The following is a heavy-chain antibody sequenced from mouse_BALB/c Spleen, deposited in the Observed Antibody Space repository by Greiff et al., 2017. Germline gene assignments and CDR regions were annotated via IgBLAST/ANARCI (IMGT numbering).Heavy chain of an antibody. CDR3: ARGGRLRRGGLDY. Sequence: VQLKGSGPGLVAPSQSLSITRTVSGFSLTSSGVHWVRQPPGQGLEWLGVIWAGGSTNYHSVLMYRLSISKDNPKSQVFLKMNSLQTDDTAMYYCARGGRLRRGGLDYWGQGTTLTVSS. CDR1: GFSLTSSG. V-gene: IGHV2-9*02. J-gene: IGHJ2*01. CDR2: IWAGGST. D-gene: IGHD2-2*01.